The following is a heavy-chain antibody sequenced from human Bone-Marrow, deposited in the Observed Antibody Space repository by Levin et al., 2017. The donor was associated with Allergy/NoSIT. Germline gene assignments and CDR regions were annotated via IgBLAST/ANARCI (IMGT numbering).Heavy chain of an antibody. Sequence: GGSLRLSCAVSGLTFSDYAINWVRQAPGKGLEWVSGISGSGDTTYYADSVKGRFTISRDNSRNTLYLEMSGLRAEDTAVYYCTKDRYCTSSTCPLDYWGQGTLVTVSS. D-gene: IGHD2-2*01. J-gene: IGHJ4*02. CDR3: TKDRYCTSSTCPLDY. CDR2: ISGSGDTT. CDR1: GLTFSDYA. V-gene: IGHV3-23*01.